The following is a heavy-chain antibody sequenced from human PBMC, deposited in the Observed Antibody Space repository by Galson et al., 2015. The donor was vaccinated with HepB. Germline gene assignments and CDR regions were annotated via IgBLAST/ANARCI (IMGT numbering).Heavy chain of an antibody. CDR2: VSYDGSKT. Sequence: SLRLFCAGSGFTFEKYSMHWVRQAPGKGLEWVAGVSYDGSKTDYADSGKGRFTMSRDNSMNTVYLQMNSLRPGDTALYYCAKGQGVIVVGSSIIHGSALDVWGQGTMVTVSS. CDR1: GFTFEKYS. V-gene: IGHV3-30*18. J-gene: IGHJ3*01. D-gene: IGHD2-21*01. CDR3: AKGQGVIVVGSSIIHGSALDV.